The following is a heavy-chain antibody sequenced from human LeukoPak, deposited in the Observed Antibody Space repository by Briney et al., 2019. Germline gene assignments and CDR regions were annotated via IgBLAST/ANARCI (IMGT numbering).Heavy chain of an antibody. CDR3: ASRGYSSGWYDGGYYFDY. CDR2: IYYSGST. CDR1: GGSISSGGYY. J-gene: IGHJ4*02. D-gene: IGHD6-19*01. V-gene: IGHV4-31*03. Sequence: PSETLSLTCTVSGGSISSGGYYWSWIRQHPGKGLEWIGYIYYSGSTYYNPSLKSRVTISVDTSKNQFSLKLSSVTAADTAVYYCASRGYSSGWYDGGYYFDYWGQGTLVTVSS.